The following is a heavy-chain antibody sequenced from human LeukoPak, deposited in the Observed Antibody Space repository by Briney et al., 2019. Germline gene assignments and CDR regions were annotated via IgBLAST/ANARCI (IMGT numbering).Heavy chain of an antibody. V-gene: IGHV3-15*01. CDR3: TLASIAARGSFDY. D-gene: IGHD6-6*01. CDR1: GFTFSNAW. CDR2: IKSKTDGGTT. J-gene: IGHJ4*02. Sequence: GGSLRLSCAASGFTFSNAWMSWVRQAPGKGLEWVGRIKSKTDGGTTDYAAPVKGRFTISRDDSKNRLYLQMNSLKTEDTAVYYCTLASIAARGSFDYWGQGTLVTVSS.